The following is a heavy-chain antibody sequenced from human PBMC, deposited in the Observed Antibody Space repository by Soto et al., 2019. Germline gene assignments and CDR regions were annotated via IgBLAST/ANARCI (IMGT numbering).Heavy chain of an antibody. V-gene: IGHV4-30-4*01. D-gene: IGHD3-16*01. CDR1: GAFISTGDYY. CDR2: VHYTGST. Sequence: QVQLQESRPGLMKPSQTLSLTCSVSGAFISTGDYYWSWLRQRPGEGLEWIGYVHYTGSTYYSSSLAGRVVRSVDSPKNQISLRLTSLTAADTAVYYCARGGMITVATAAHTWFDPWGQGTLVTVSS. J-gene: IGHJ5*02. CDR3: ARGGMITVATAAHTWFDP.